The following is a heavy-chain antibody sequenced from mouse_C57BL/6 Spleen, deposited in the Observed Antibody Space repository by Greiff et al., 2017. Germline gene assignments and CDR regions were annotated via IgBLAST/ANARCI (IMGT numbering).Heavy chain of an antibody. CDR2: IRSKSNNYAT. Sequence: DVKLVESGGGLVQPKGSLKLSCAASGFSFNTYAMNWVRQAPGKGLEWVARIRSKSNNYATYYADSVKDRFTISRDDSESMLYLQMNNLKTEDTAMYYCVRLWLPYAMDYWGQGTSVTVSS. CDR3: VRLWLPYAMDY. D-gene: IGHD2-2*01. J-gene: IGHJ4*01. V-gene: IGHV10-1*01. CDR1: GFSFNTYA.